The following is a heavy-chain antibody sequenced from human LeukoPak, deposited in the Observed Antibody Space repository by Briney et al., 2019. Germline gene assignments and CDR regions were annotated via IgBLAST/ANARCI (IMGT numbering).Heavy chain of an antibody. J-gene: IGHJ4*02. CDR1: RDTFSNYA. D-gene: IGHD1-1*01. CDR2: IIPIFGTA. V-gene: IGHV1-69*13. Sequence: SVKVSCKASRDTFSNYAISWVRQAPGQGLEWMGGIIPIFGTANYAQKFQGRVTITAGESTSTAYMELSSLRSEDTAVYYCAREGTPGYWGQGNLVTVSS. CDR3: AREGTPGY.